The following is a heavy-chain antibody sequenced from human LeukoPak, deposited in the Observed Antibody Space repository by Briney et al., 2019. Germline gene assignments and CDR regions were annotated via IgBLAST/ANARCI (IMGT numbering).Heavy chain of an antibody. D-gene: IGHD2-2*01. CDR2: IYYSGST. CDR1: GGSISSYY. J-gene: IGHJ4*02. Sequence: SETLSLTCTVSGGSISSYYWSWIRQPPGKGLEWIGYIYYSGSTNYNPSLKSRVTISVDTSKNQFSLKLSSVTAADTVVYYCAKKNQLRFGYFDYWGQGTLVTVSS. V-gene: IGHV4-59*01. CDR3: AKKNQLRFGYFDY.